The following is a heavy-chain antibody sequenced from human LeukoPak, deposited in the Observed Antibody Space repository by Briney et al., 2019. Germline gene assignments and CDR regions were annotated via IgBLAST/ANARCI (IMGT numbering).Heavy chain of an antibody. Sequence: GGSLRLSCAASGFTFSSYSMNWVRQAPGKGLEWVSSISSSSSYIYCADSVKGRFTISRDNAENSLYLQMNSLRAEDTAVCYCARVSRVALDYYDSSGYAFDYWGQGTLVTVSS. CDR3: ARVSRVALDYYDSSGYAFDY. J-gene: IGHJ4*02. V-gene: IGHV3-21*01. CDR2: ISSSSSYI. D-gene: IGHD3-22*01. CDR1: GFTFSSYS.